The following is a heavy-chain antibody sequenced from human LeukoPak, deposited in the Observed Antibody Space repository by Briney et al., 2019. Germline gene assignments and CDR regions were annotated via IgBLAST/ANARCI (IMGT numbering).Heavy chain of an antibody. CDR3: AKVPNSIGGDYFDY. V-gene: IGHV3-23*01. D-gene: IGHD3-16*01. CDR2: ISGSGGST. CDR1: GFTFSSYA. Sequence: PGGSLRLSCAASGFTFSSYAMSWVRQAPGKGLEWVSAISGSGGSTYYADSVKGRFTLSRDNSKNTLYLQMNSLRVEDTAVYYCAKVPNSIGGDYFDYWGQGTLVTVSS. J-gene: IGHJ4*02.